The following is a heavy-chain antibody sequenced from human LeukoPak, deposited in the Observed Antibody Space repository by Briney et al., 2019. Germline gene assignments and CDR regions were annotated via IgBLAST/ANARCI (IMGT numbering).Heavy chain of an antibody. J-gene: IGHJ4*02. CDR1: GFTFSSYA. V-gene: IGHV3-30-3*01. CDR2: ISYDGSNK. D-gene: IGHD1-26*01. CDR3: ARDSGSYLAGFDY. Sequence: PGRSLRLSCAASGFTFSSYAMHWVRQAPGKGLEWVAVISYDGSNKYYADSVKGRFTISRDNSKNTLYLQMNSLRAEDTAVYYCARDSGSYLAGFDYWGRGTLVTVSS.